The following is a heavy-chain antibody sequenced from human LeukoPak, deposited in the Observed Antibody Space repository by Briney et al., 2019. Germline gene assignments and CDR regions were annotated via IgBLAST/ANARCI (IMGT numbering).Heavy chain of an antibody. CDR3: ARGRSGGDWFDP. J-gene: IGHJ5*02. CDR1: GGSIGSYY. Sequence: SPSETLSLTCAVSGGSIGSYYWSWVRQPPGKGLEWIGYIHDSGSTKYNPSLKSRVTISVDKSRKHLSLKQTYMLAADTAVYYCARGRSGGDWFDPWGQGTLVTVSS. V-gene: IGHV4-59*01. CDR2: IHDSGST. D-gene: IGHD3-10*01.